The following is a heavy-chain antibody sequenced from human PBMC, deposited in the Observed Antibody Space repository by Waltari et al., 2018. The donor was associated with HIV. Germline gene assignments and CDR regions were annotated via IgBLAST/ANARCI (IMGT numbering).Heavy chain of an antibody. J-gene: IGHJ6*02. Sequence: EVQLVESGGGLVQPGGSLRLSCAASGFTFTTSWVHWVRQAPGKGLVGCARINPDGTDTRYADAVKGRFTISRDNAKNTVYLQVNSLRGEDTAVYYCARGKDCGGGTCDGYHYYGMDVWGQGTTVTVSS. CDR1: GFTFTTSW. CDR3: ARGKDCGGGTCDGYHYYGMDV. CDR2: INPDGTDT. D-gene: IGHD2-15*01. V-gene: IGHV3-74*01.